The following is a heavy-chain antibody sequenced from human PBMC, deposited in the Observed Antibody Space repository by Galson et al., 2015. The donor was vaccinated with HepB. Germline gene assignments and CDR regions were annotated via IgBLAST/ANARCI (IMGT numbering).Heavy chain of an antibody. CDR2: TYYRSKWYN. J-gene: IGHJ4*02. D-gene: IGHD2-2*02. CDR3: ARSPDYCSSTSCYTTFDY. Sequence: CAISGDSVSSNSAAWNWIRQSLSRGLEWLGRTYYRSKWYNDYAVSVKSRITINPDTSKNQFSLQLNSVTPEDTAVYYCARSPDYCSSTSCYTTFDYWGQGTLVTVSS. V-gene: IGHV6-1*01. CDR1: GDSVSSNSAA.